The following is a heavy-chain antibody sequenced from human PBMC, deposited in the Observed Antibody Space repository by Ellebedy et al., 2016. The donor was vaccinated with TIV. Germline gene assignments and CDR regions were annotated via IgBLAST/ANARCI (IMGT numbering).Heavy chain of an antibody. CDR2: ITESGASA. V-gene: IGHV3-23*01. CDR1: GFTYSSYA. J-gene: IGHJ6*02. CDR3: ASSANYDYVSDV. Sequence: PGGSLRLSCAASGFTYSSYAMSWVRQAPGKGLEWVSSITESGASAYHADSVKGRFTISRHNSKNTLYLQMNSLRAEDTAVDYCASSANYDYVSDVWGQGTTVTVSS. D-gene: IGHD3-16*01.